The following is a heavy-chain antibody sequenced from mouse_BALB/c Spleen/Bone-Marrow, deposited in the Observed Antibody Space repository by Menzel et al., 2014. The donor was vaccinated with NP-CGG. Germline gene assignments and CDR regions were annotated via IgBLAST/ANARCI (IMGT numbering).Heavy chain of an antibody. J-gene: IGHJ3*01. D-gene: IGHD2-4*01. CDR1: GFSLTSYG. CDR3: ARNGGDYGIAY. CDR2: IWSDGST. V-gene: IGHV2-6*02. Sequence: VKLMESGTGLVAPSQSLSITCTVSGFSLTSYGVHWVRQPPGKGLEWLVVIWSDGSTNYNSALKSRLSISKDNSKSQVFLKMNSLQTDDTAMYYCARNGGDYGIAYWGQGTLVTVSA.